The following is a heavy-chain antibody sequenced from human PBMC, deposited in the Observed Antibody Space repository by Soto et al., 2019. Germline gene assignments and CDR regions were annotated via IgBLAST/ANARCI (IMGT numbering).Heavy chain of an antibody. Sequence: QLHLVESGGGVVQPGRSLRLSCAASGFPFSAYGMHWDRQAPGRGLEWLAFIYYDGTIIGYSDTMRGRLAISRDDAKHTVYLDMISLRTEDTALYYCTRDGSHYDIDYWGQGTLVTVSS. CDR1: GFPFSAYG. J-gene: IGHJ4*01. V-gene: IGHV3-33*01. CDR2: IYYDGTII. D-gene: IGHD4-4*01. CDR3: TRDGSHYDIDY.